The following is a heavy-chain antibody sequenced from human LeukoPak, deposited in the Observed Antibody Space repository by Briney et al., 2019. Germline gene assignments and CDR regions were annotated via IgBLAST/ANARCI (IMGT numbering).Heavy chain of an antibody. Sequence: GGSLRLSCTASGFTFGDYAMSWIRQAPGKGLEWVGFIRSKAYGETADYAASVKGRFTISRDDSKAIAYLQMNSLKTEDTAVYYCTRDSSKPIWGQGTLVTVSS. CDR1: GFTFGDYA. D-gene: IGHD6-13*01. V-gene: IGHV3-49*03. CDR3: TRDSSKPI. J-gene: IGHJ4*02. CDR2: IRSKAYGETA.